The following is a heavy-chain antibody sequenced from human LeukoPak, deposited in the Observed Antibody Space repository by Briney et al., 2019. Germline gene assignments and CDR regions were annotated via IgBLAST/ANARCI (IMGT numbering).Heavy chain of an antibody. Sequence: GASVKVSCKASGYTFTGYYMHWVRQAPGQGLEWMGWINPSGGSTSYAQKFQGRVTMTRDMSTSTVYMELSSLRSEDTAVYYCARDGYYYDSSGYYPIGYAFDIWGQGTMVTVSS. J-gene: IGHJ3*02. V-gene: IGHV1-46*01. CDR1: GYTFTGYY. D-gene: IGHD3-22*01. CDR3: ARDGYYYDSSGYYPIGYAFDI. CDR2: INPSGGST.